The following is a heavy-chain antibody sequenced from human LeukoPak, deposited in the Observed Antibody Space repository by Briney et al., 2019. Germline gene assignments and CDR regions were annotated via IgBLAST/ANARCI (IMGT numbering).Heavy chain of an antibody. D-gene: IGHD6-6*01. V-gene: IGHV4-39*01. CDR1: GFTFSIYW. CDR2: IYYSGST. CDR3: ARHASGYSSSSGDSDY. Sequence: GSLRLSCAASGFTFSIYWMTWIRQPPGKGLEWIGSIYYSGSTYYNPSLKSRVTISVDTSKNQFSLKLSSVTAADTAVYYCARHASGYSSSSGDSDYWGQGTLVTVSS. J-gene: IGHJ4*02.